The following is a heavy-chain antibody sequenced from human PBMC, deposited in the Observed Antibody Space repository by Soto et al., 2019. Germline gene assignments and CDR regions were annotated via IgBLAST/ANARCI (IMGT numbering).Heavy chain of an antibody. CDR1: GVSITSPDW. CDR3: GGLTADTTWRASSF. J-gene: IGHJ4*02. V-gene: IGHV4-4*02. CDR2: VSLGGCP. D-gene: IGHD4-4*01. Sequence: QVQLQESGPGLVKPSETLSLRCAVSGVSITSPDWWSWVRQPPGKVLQWIGEVSLGGCPNCNPSLETPATTSVDNFKDSFSLTLSSVTAAVTAWYFFGGLTADTTWRASSFRGQGTLVTVSS.